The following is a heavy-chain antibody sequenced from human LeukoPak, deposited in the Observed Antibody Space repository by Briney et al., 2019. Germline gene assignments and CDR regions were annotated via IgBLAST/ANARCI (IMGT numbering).Heavy chain of an antibody. CDR1: GYTFTGYY. V-gene: IGHV1-2*02. J-gene: IGHJ5*02. Sequence: ASVKASCKASGYTFTGYYMHWVRQAPGHGLEWMGWINPNSGGTTYAQKFQGRVTMTRDTSISTAYMELSRLRSDAAAVYYCARGPGPSAMVRPHNWFDPWGQGTLVTVSS. CDR3: ARGPGPSAMVRPHNWFDP. CDR2: INPNSGGT. D-gene: IGHD3-10*01.